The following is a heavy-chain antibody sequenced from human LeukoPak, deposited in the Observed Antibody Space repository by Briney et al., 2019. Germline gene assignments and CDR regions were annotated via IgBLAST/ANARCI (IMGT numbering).Heavy chain of an antibody. Sequence: EASVKVSCKASGYTFTSYYMHWVRQAPGQGLEWMGIINPSGGSTSYAQKFQGRVTMTRDMSTSTVYMELSSLRSEDTAVYYCARDGYSGYDLLSYYFDYWGQGTLVTVSS. CDR1: GYTFTSYY. CDR2: INPSGGST. CDR3: ARDGYSGYDLLSYYFDY. J-gene: IGHJ4*02. D-gene: IGHD5-12*01. V-gene: IGHV1-46*01.